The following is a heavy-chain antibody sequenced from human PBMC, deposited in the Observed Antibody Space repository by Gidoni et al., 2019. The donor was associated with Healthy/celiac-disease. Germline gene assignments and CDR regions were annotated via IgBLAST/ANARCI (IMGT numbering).Heavy chain of an antibody. CDR3: TTDLAVAGKGI. J-gene: IGHJ3*02. CDR2: IKSKTDGGTT. D-gene: IGHD6-19*01. Sequence: EVQLVESGGGLVKPGGSLRLSCPASGFTFSNAWMSWVCQAPGKGLEWVGRIKSKTDGGTTDYAAPVKGRFTISRDDSKNTLYLQMNSLKTEDTAVYYCTTDLAVAGKGIWGQGTMVTVSS. CDR1: GFTFSNAW. V-gene: IGHV3-15*01.